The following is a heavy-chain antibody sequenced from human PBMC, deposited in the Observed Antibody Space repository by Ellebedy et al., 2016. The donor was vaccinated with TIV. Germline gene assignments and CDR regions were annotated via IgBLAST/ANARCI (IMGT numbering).Heavy chain of an antibody. J-gene: IGHJ4*02. CDR2: ISGSGDST. Sequence: PGGSLRLSCAASGFTFSIYAMSWVRQAPGKGLEWVSLISGSGDSTYYADSVKGRFTISRDNSKNTVYLQMKNLRVEDTAVYYCARDRHCICGTCYSVWGQGTLVTVSS. D-gene: IGHD2-15*01. CDR3: ARDRHCICGTCYSV. V-gene: IGHV3-23*01. CDR1: GFTFSIYA.